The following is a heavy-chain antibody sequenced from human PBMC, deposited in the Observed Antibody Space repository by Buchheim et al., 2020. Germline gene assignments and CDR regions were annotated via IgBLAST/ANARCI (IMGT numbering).Heavy chain of an antibody. V-gene: IGHV4-39*01. Sequence: QLQLQESGPGLVKTSETLSLTCTVSGGSISSSSYYWGWIRQPPGKGLEWIGTIYFTGSTYYNPSLKSRVTISVATSQSQFSLNMSSVTAADTAVYYCARRLDGFCGGGTCYPYYGMDVWGQGTT. CDR1: GGSISSSSYY. CDR3: ARRLDGFCGGGTCYPYYGMDV. CDR2: IYFTGST. J-gene: IGHJ6*02. D-gene: IGHD2-15*01.